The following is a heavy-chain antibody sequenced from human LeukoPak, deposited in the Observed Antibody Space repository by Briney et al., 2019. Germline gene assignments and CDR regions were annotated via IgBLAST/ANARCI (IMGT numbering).Heavy chain of an antibody. CDR2: LGGSDDRT. D-gene: IGHD4-23*01. CDR1: GFTLSNNA. V-gene: IGHV3-23*01. Sequence: GGSLRLSCEASGFTLSNNAMAWVRQAPGKGLEWVSALGGSDDRTDYADSVQGRFTISRDNSKNTLYLQMNSLRAEDTAVYYCAKDILRWAFDVWGQGTMVTVS. CDR3: AKDILRWAFDV. J-gene: IGHJ3*01.